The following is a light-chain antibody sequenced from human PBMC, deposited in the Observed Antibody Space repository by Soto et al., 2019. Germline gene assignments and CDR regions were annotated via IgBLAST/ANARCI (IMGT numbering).Light chain of an antibody. V-gene: IGKV1-39*01. CDR3: LQSYMHPIT. CDR2: DAS. J-gene: IGKJ5*01. CDR1: QSISTY. Sequence: DIQMTQCPSSLSASVGNRVTITCRASQSISTYLNWYQKKPGKAPNLLIYDASRLQSGVPSRFSGSGGGTDFTLSISSLPPGDFPTYFCLQSYMHPITFGQGTRLEIK.